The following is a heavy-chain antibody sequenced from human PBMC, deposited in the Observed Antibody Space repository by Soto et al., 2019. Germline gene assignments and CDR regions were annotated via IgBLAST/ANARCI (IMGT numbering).Heavy chain of an antibody. V-gene: IGHV1-8*01. Sequence: ASVKVSCKASGYTFTSYDINWVRQATGQGLEWMGWMNTNSGNTGYAQKIQGRVTMTTNTSMSTAYMELSSLRSEDTAVFYCAREMVRGVGSDYWGQGTLVTVSS. CDR3: AREMVRGVGSDY. CDR1: GYTFTSYD. CDR2: MNTNSGNT. D-gene: IGHD3-10*01. J-gene: IGHJ4*02.